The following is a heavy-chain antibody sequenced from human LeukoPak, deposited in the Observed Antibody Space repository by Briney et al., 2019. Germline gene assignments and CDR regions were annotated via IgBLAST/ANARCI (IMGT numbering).Heavy chain of an antibody. Sequence: PSGTLSLTCAVSGGSISNSNWWSWVRQPPGKGLGWIGEIYQSGSTNYNPSLKSRVTISVDKSKNQFSLKLSSVTAADTAVYYCARHWGQQLVFDYWGQGTLVTVSS. J-gene: IGHJ4*02. V-gene: IGHV4-4*02. CDR1: GGSISNSNW. CDR2: IYQSGST. D-gene: IGHD6-13*01. CDR3: ARHWGQQLVFDY.